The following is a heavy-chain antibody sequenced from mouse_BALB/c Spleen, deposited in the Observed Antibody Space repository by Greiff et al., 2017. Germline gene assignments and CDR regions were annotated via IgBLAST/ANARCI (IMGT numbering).Heavy chain of an antibody. V-gene: IGHV1-7*01. J-gene: IGHJ4*01. CDR2: INPSTGYT. D-gene: IGHD2-14*01. CDR3: ARSNRYNYAMDY. Sequence: VQLQQSGAELAKPGASVKMSCKASGYTFTSYWLHWVKQRPGQGLEWIGYINPSTGYTEYNQKFKDKATLTADKSSSTAYMQLSSLTSEDSAVYYCARSNRYNYAMDYWGQGTSVTVSS. CDR1: GYTFTSYW.